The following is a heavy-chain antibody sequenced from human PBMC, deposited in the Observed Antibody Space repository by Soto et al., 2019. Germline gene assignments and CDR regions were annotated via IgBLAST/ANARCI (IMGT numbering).Heavy chain of an antibody. Sequence: PGGSLRLSCEASGFTFSSYAMHWVRQAPGKGLEWVAVISHDGNVNYYSESVKGRFTISRDNSKNTLYLQMNSLRAEDTAVYYCAKVGQSVADTAMDDYYYYGMDVWGQGTTVTVSS. V-gene: IGHV3-30*18. CDR1: GFTFSSYA. CDR2: ISHDGNVN. J-gene: IGHJ6*02. D-gene: IGHD5-18*01. CDR3: AKVGQSVADTAMDDYYYYGMDV.